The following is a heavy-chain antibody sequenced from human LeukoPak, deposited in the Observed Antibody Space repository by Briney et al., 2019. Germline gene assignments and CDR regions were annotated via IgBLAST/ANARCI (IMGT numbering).Heavy chain of an antibody. CDR3: ARGNYYDSSGAFDY. D-gene: IGHD3-22*01. J-gene: IGHJ4*02. V-gene: IGHV1-8*03. CDR2: MNPNSGNT. CDR1: GYTFTSYD. Sequence: ASVRVSCKASGYTFTSYDINWVRQATGQGLEWMGWMNPNSGNTGYAQKFQGRVTITRNTSISTAYMELSSLRSEDTAVYYCARGNYYDSSGAFDYWGQGTLVTVSS.